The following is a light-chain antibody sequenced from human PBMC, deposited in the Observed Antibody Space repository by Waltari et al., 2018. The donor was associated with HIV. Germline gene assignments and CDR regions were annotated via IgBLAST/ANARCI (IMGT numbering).Light chain of an antibody. Sequence: EIVLTQSPATLSLSPGESATLSCRASQSVGSYLAWYQQKPGQAPRLLIYDASNRATCIPARCSGSGSGTDFTLTISSLEPEDFAVYYCQQRTNWPPYSFGHGTKLEIK. CDR1: QSVGSY. V-gene: IGKV3-11*01. CDR2: DAS. CDR3: QQRTNWPPYS. J-gene: IGKJ2*03.